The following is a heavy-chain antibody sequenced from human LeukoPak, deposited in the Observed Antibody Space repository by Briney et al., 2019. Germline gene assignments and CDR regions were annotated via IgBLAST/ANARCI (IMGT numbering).Heavy chain of an antibody. CDR1: GYTFTGYY. Sequence: GASVKVSCKASGYTFTGYYMHWVRQAPGQGLEWMGWINPNSGGTNYAQKFQGRVTMTRNTSISTAYMELSRLRSDDTAVYYCARGGYSYGWENFDYWGQGTLVTVSS. V-gene: IGHV1-2*02. D-gene: IGHD5-18*01. J-gene: IGHJ4*02. CDR3: ARGGYSYGWENFDY. CDR2: INPNSGGT.